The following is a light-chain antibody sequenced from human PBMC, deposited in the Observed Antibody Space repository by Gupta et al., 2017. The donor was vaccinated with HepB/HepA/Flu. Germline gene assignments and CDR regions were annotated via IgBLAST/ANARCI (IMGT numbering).Light chain of an antibody. V-gene: IGLV2-14*01. Sequence: QSALTQPASVAASPGPSITISCTATSSDVGGYNYVSWYQQHPGKAPKLMIYDVSSRPSGVSNRFSGSKSGNTASLTISELQAEDEADYYCSSYTSSSTNVVFGGGTKLTVL. CDR3: SSYTSSSTNVV. CDR1: SSDVGGYNY. J-gene: IGLJ2*01. CDR2: DVS.